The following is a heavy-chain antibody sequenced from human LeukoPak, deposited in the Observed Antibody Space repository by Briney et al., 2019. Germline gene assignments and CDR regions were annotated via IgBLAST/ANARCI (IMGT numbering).Heavy chain of an antibody. V-gene: IGHV3-30*18. J-gene: IGHJ4*02. CDR2: ISYDGSNK. CDR1: GFSFSSFW. Sequence: PGGSLRLSCAASGFSFSSFWMSWVRQAPGKGLEWVAVISYDGSNKYYADSVKGRFTISRDNSKNTLYLQMNSLRAEDTAVYYCAKDRTMVQGVTPDYWGQGTLVTVSS. D-gene: IGHD3-10*01. CDR3: AKDRTMVQGVTPDY.